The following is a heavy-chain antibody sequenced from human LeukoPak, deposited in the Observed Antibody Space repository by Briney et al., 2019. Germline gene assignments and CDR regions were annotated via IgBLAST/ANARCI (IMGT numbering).Heavy chain of an antibody. J-gene: IGHJ4*02. CDR3: ARTGGANPTWFTYYFDY. V-gene: IGHV4-39*01. CDR2: IYYSGST. CDR1: GDSISSSSYY. Sequence: SETLSLTCPVSGDSISSSSYYWGWIRQPPGKGLECIGSIYYSGSTYYNPSLKSRVTISADTSKNQFSLKLSSVTAADTAVYYCARTGGANPTWFTYYFDYWGQGTLATVSS. D-gene: IGHD3-10*01.